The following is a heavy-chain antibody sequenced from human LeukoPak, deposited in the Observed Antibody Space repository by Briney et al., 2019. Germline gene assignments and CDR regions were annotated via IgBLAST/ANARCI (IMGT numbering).Heavy chain of an antibody. CDR3: ARDGDYGDYYYYGMDV. Sequence: SETLSLTCTVSGGSISSYYWSWIQQPAGKGLEWIGRIYTSGSTNYNPSLKSRVTMSVDTSKNQFSLKLSSVTAADTAVYYCARDGDYGDYYYYGMDVWGQGTTVTVSS. CDR1: GGSISSYY. CDR2: IYTSGST. V-gene: IGHV4-4*07. J-gene: IGHJ6*02. D-gene: IGHD4-17*01.